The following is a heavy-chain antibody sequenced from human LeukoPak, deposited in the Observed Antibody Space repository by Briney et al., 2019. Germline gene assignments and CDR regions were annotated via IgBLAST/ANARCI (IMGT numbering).Heavy chain of an antibody. Sequence: SETLSLTCTVSGGSISSSSYYWGWIRQPPGKGLEWIGSIYYSGSTYYNPSLKSRVTISVDTSKNQFSLKLSSVTAADTAVYYCARDEGWLSRSYYYYGMDVWGQGTTVTVSS. CDR3: ARDEGWLSRSYYYYGMDV. CDR2: IYYSGST. V-gene: IGHV4-39*07. D-gene: IGHD6-19*01. J-gene: IGHJ6*02. CDR1: GGSISSSSYY.